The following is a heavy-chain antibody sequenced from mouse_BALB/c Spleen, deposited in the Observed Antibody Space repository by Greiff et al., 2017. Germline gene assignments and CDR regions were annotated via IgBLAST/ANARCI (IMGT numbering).Heavy chain of an antibody. D-gene: IGHD2-2*01. Sequence: QVQLKESGAELVRPGSSVKISCKASGYAFSSYWMNWVKQRPGQGLEWIGQLYPGDGDTNYNGKFKGKATLTADKSSSTAYMQLSSLTSEDSAVYFCARRIYYGYNYYAMDYWGQGTSVTVSS. CDR3: ARRIYYGYNYYAMDY. CDR2: LYPGDGDT. CDR1: GYAFSSYW. V-gene: IGHV1-80*01. J-gene: IGHJ4*01.